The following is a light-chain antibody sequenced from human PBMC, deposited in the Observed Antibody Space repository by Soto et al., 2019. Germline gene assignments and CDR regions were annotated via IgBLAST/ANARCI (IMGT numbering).Light chain of an antibody. CDR1: QGISNY. V-gene: IGKV1-9*01. CDR2: TAS. CDR3: QQRHSYPIT. J-gene: IGKJ5*01. Sequence: DIQLAQSPSFLSASVADRVTITCRASQGISNYLAWYQHKPGKDPNLLIHTASSLQTGVPSRFSGSGSGTESTLTIRSLQPEDFATYYCQQRHSYPITCGQGTRL.